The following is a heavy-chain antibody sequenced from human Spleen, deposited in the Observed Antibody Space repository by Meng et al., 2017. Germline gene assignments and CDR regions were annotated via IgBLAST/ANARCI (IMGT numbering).Heavy chain of an antibody. D-gene: IGHD3-22*01. CDR1: GGSISSGTYY. CDR2: IHYSGST. J-gene: IGHJ5*02. CDR3: ARYVFDSSSLYSNWFDP. Sequence: QVQLQESGPGLVKPSQTLSLTCTVSGGSISSGTYYWCWIRQLPGKGLEWIAYIHYSGSTYYSPSLKSRVTISLDTSKNQLSLKLISMTAADTAVYYCARYVFDSSSLYSNWFDPWGQGTLVTVSS. V-gene: IGHV4-31*03.